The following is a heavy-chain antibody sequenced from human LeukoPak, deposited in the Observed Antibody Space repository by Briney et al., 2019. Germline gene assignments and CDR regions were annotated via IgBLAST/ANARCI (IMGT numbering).Heavy chain of an antibody. CDR3: ARETGYSSSWTDNWFDP. CDR2: IKQDGSEK. CDR1: GFTFSSYW. D-gene: IGHD6-13*01. Sequence: PGGSLRLSCAASGFTFSSYWVSWVRQAPGKGLEWVANIKQDGSEKYYVDSVKGRFTISRDNAKNSLYLQMNSLRAEDTAVYYCARETGYSSSWTDNWFDPWGQGTLVTVSS. J-gene: IGHJ5*02. V-gene: IGHV3-7*01.